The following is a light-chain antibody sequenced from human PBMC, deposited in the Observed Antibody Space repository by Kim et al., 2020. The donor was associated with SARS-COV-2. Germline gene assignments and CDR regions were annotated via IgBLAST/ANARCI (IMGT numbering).Light chain of an antibody. CDR2: EDD. V-gene: IGLV6-57*03. Sequence: GRPVTLSCHRSMGSIDDNDVQCDQQRPGGVPTTVIYEDDQRPSGVSDRFSGSIDNSSNSASLTISGLRTEDEADYYCQSYNRDNVIFGGGTQLTVL. CDR3: QSYNRDNVI. J-gene: IGLJ2*01. CDR1: MGSIDDND.